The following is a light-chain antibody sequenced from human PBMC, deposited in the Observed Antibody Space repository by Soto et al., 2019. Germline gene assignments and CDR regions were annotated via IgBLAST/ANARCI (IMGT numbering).Light chain of an antibody. CDR2: GAS. V-gene: IGKV3-20*01. J-gene: IGKJ1*01. CDR3: QQYGSSPWT. CDR1: RSVSSSY. Sequence: EIVLKQYTGTLSLSPGERATLSCRASRSVSSSYLAWYQQKPGQAPRLLIYGASSRATGIPDRFSGSGSGTDFTLTISRREPEDFAVYYCQQYGSSPWTFGQGTKVDIK.